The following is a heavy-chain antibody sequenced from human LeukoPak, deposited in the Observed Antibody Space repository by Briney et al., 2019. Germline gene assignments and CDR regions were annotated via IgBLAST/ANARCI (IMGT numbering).Heavy chain of an antibody. Sequence: VASVKVSCKASGGTFSSYAISWVRQAPGQGLEWMGGIIPIFGTANYAQKFQGRVTITADESTSTAYMELSSLRSEDTAVYYCARGQEFPDQLPYYYYYMDVWGKGTTVTVSS. CDR3: ARGQEFPDQLPYYYYYMDV. CDR2: IIPIFGTA. D-gene: IGHD2-2*01. V-gene: IGHV1-69*01. J-gene: IGHJ6*03. CDR1: GGTFSSYA.